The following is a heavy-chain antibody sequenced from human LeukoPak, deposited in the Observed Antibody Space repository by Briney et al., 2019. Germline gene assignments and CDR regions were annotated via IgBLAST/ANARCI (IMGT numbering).Heavy chain of an antibody. CDR1: GFTFSTYS. CDR2: ISSGSSYI. V-gene: IGHV3-21*04. CDR3: AKLQGAGN. Sequence: GGSLRLSCAASGFTFSTYSMNWVRQAPGKGLEWVSSISSGSSYIYYADSVKGRFTISRDNSKNTLYLQMNSQRAEDTAVYYCAKLQGAGNWGQGTLVTVSS. D-gene: IGHD1-7*01. J-gene: IGHJ4*02.